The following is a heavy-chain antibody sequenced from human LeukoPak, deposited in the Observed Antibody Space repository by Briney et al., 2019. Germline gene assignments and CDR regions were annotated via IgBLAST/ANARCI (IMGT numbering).Heavy chain of an antibody. D-gene: IGHD3-22*01. V-gene: IGHV4-59*01. CDR2: IYYSGST. CDR3: ARGYSSGI. J-gene: IGHJ3*02. Sequence: PSETLSLTCTVSGGSISSYYWSWLRQPPGKGLEWIGYIYYSGSTNYNPSLKSRVTISVDTSKNQFSLKLSSVTAADTAVYYCARGYSSGIWGQGTMVTVSS. CDR1: GGSISSYY.